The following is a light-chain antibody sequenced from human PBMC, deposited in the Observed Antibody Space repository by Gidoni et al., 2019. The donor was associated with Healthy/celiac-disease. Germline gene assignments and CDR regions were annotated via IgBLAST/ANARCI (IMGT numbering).Light chain of an antibody. CDR2: DVS. CDR1: SSDVGGYNY. CDR3: SSYTSSSTLV. J-gene: IGLJ2*01. V-gene: IGLV2-14*03. Sequence: GSPGQSITISCTGTSSDVGGYNYVSWYQQHPGKAPKLMIYDVSNRPSGVSNRFSGSKSGNTASLTISGLQAEDEADYYCSSYTSSSTLVFGGGTKLTVL.